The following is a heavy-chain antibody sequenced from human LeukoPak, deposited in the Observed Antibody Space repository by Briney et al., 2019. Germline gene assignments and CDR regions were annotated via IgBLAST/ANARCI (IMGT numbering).Heavy chain of an antibody. CDR3: AKLQVGASSETYY. Sequence: PGRSLRLSCAASGFTFSSYAMHWVRQAPGKGLEWVAVISYDGSNKYYADSVKGRFTISRDNSKNTLYLEMNSLRAEDTAVYYCAKLQVGASSETYYWGQGTLVTVSS. D-gene: IGHD1-26*01. J-gene: IGHJ4*02. CDR2: ISYDGSNK. V-gene: IGHV3-30-3*02. CDR1: GFTFSSYA.